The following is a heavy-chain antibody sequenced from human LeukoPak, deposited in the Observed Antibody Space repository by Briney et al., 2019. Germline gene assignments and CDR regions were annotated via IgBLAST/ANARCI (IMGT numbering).Heavy chain of an antibody. V-gene: IGHV1-69*05. J-gene: IGHJ3*02. CDR3: AREWNSRDFVGDSWYRLWPLDI. CDR1: GGTFSINA. D-gene: IGHD2-21*02. Sequence: SVKVSCKASGGTFSINASTWVRQAPGQGLEWMGGIIPMSETPKYTQKFQGRVTIATDESTNTAYMALSKLRSEDTPVYYCAREWNSRDFVGDSWYRLWPLDIRGQGTIVTVSS. CDR2: IIPMSETP.